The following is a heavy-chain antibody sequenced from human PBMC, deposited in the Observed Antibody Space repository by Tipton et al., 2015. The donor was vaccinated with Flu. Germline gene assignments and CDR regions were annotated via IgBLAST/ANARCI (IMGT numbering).Heavy chain of an antibody. D-gene: IGHD4-23*01. V-gene: IGHV4-59*01. Sequence: TLSLTCTVSGGSISGYSWTWIRQPPGKGLGWIGYIYYSGSTNYNPPPKSRVTISVDTSKNQFSLKLSSVTAADTAVYYCATEYRGGGNRYYFDYWGQGTLVTVSS. J-gene: IGHJ4*02. CDR2: IYYSGST. CDR1: GGSISGYS. CDR3: ATEYRGGGNRYYFDY.